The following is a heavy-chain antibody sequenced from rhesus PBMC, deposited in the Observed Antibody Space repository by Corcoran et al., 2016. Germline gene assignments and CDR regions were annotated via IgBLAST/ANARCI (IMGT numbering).Heavy chain of an antibody. CDR1: GGSISSNY. V-gene: IGHV4-173*01. J-gene: IGHJ4*01. CDR2: NSGSGGST. D-gene: IGHD6-25*01. CDR3: ARERGGSGSWKGLFDY. Sequence: QLQLQESGPGLVKPSETLSPTCAVSGGSISSNYWSWIRQPPGTGLEWIGRNSGSGGSTDYNPSLKCRVTMSTDTSKNQFSLQLSSVTAADTAVYYCARERGGSGSWKGLFDYWVQGVLVTVSS.